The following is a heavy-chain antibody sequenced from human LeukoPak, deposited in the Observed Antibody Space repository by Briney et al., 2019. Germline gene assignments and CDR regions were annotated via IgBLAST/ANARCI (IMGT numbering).Heavy chain of an antibody. CDR2: IYTSGST. J-gene: IGHJ3*02. CDR3: ARGPNYYDSSGYYSDAFDI. Sequence: PSETLSLTCTVSGGSISSYYWSWIRQPAGKGLEWIGRIYTSGSTNYNPSLKSRVTMSVDTPKNQFSLKLSSVTAADTAVYYCARGPNYYDSSGYYSDAFDIWGQGTMVTVSS. D-gene: IGHD3-22*01. CDR1: GGSISSYY. V-gene: IGHV4-4*07.